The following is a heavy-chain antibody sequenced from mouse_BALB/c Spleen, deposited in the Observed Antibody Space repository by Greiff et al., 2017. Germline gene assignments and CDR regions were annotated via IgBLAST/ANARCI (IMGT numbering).Heavy chain of an antibody. CDR3: TRHYDYGYAMDY. D-gene: IGHD2-4*01. CDR2: IYPSDSYT. V-gene: IGHV1-69*02. J-gene: IGHJ4*01. Sequence: QVQLQQSGAELVRPGASVKLSCKASGYTFTSYWINWVKQRPGQGLEWIGNIYPSDSYTNYNQKFKDKATLTVDKSSSTAYMQLSSPTSEDSAVYYCTRHYDYGYAMDYWGQGTSVTVSS. CDR1: GYTFTSYW.